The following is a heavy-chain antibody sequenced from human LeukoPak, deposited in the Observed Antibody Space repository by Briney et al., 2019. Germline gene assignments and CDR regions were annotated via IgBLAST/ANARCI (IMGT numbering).Heavy chain of an antibody. CDR2: IWHDGSHK. D-gene: IGHD6-13*01. Sequence: GRSLRLSCAASGFAFNTYAMHWVRQAPGQGLEWVALIWHDGSHKFYSNSVRGQFTISRDNSKNTVSLQMNNLRPEDTAVYYCARTGFRSRGYSSSPKLDYWGQGTLVTVSS. CDR1: GFAFNTYA. J-gene: IGHJ4*02. CDR3: ARTGFRSRGYSSSPKLDY. V-gene: IGHV3-33*01.